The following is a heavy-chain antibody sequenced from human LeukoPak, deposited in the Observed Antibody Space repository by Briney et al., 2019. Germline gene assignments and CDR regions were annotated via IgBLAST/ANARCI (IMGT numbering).Heavy chain of an antibody. CDR1: GRTFRNYG. V-gene: IGHV1-69*13. J-gene: IGHJ6*03. D-gene: IGHD2-15*01. CDR2: IIPIIGTG. Sequence: SVKVSCKTSGRTFRNYGFTRVRQAPGRGLEWMGGIIPIIGTGKYAQKFQGRVTIIADEFTSTAYMELGSLRSEDTAVYYCASRYCSGGSCFSRDYYYYYKDVWGKGTTVTVSS. CDR3: ASRYCSGGSCFSRDYYYYYKDV.